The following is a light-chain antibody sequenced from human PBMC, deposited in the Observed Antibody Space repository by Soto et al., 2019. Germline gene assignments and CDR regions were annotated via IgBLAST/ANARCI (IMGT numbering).Light chain of an antibody. J-gene: IGLJ2*01. V-gene: IGLV6-57*01. CDR2: EDN. Sequence: NFMLTQPHSVSESPGKTVTISCTRSSGSIASNYVQWYQPRPGSSTITVIYEDNRRPSGVPDRFSGSIDSSSNSASLTISGLKTEDEADYYCQSYDSSNQVFGGGTKLTVL. CDR3: QSYDSSNQV. CDR1: SGSIASNY.